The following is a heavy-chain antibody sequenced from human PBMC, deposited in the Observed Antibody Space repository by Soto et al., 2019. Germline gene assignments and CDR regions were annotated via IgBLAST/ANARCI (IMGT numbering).Heavy chain of an antibody. CDR2: ISGSGDST. Sequence: HPGGSLRLSCAASGFTFSNYAMSWVRQAPGKGLEWVSVISGSGDSTYYADSVKGRFTISRDNAKNSLYLQMNSLRAEDTAVYYCARDQLYYNDISGRPLNAFDVWGQGTMVTVSS. V-gene: IGHV3-23*01. CDR3: ARDQLYYNDISGRPLNAFDV. J-gene: IGHJ3*01. CDR1: GFTFSNYA. D-gene: IGHD3-22*01.